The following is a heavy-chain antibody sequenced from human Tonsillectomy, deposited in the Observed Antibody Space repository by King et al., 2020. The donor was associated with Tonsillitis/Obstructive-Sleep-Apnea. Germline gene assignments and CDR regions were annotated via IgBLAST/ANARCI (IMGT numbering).Heavy chain of an antibody. CDR3: VRGRGYSDDHCFDS. Sequence: VQLQESGPGLVKPSETLALTCTVSGGSISSYYWNWCRQPPGKGLGWIANIYYSGSSNYNPSLKSRVTISVDTSKNQFSLKLSAVTAADTAVYFCVRGRGYSDDHCFDSWGQGTLVTVSS. CDR1: GGSISSYY. CDR2: IYYSGSS. V-gene: IGHV4-59*01. D-gene: IGHD5-18*01. J-gene: IGHJ4*02.